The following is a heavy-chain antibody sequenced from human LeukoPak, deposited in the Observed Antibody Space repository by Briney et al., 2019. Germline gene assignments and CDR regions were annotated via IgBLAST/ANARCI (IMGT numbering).Heavy chain of an antibody. CDR1: GFTFSSYA. CDR3: AKGIYFDSGAYGY. V-gene: IGHV3-23*01. Sequence: GGSLRLSCVASGFTFSSYAMSWVRQAPGKGLEWVSLISGSGGSTYYADSVKGRFTISGDNSKNTLYLQMNSLRADDTAVYYCAKGIYFDSGAYGYWGQGTLVTVSS. CDR2: ISGSGGST. D-gene: IGHD3-22*01. J-gene: IGHJ4*02.